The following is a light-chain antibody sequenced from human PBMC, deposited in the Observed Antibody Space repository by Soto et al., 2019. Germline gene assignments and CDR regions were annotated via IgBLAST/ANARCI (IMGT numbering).Light chain of an antibody. Sequence: QSVLTQPASVSGSPGQSITISCTGTSSDVGGYNYVSWYQQHPGKAPKLMIYEVSNRPSGVSNRFSGSKSGNTASLTISWLQAEDEDDYYCSSYTSSSTHVVFGGGTKVTVL. CDR1: SSDVGGYNY. CDR2: EVS. V-gene: IGLV2-14*01. CDR3: SSYTSSSTHVV. J-gene: IGLJ2*01.